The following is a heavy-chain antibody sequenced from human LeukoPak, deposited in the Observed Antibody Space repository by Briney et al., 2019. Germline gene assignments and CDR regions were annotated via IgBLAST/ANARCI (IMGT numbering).Heavy chain of an antibody. CDR1: GFTFSSYS. CDR2: ISSSSSYI. V-gene: IGHV3-21*01. CDR3: ARARRITMVRGAISI. Sequence: GGSLRLSCAASGFTFSSYSMNWVRQAPGKGLEWVSSISSSSSYIYYADSVKGRFTISRDNAKNSLYLQMNSLRAEDTAVYYCARARRITMVRGAISIWGQGTMVTVSS. J-gene: IGHJ3*02. D-gene: IGHD3-10*01.